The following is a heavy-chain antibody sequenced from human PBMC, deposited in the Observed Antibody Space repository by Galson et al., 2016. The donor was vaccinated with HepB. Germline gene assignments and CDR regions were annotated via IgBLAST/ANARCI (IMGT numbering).Heavy chain of an antibody. CDR2: ISNRITSV. D-gene: IGHD2-2*01. CDR3: ARDDWSLGYCSSAACYFDY. Sequence: SLRLSCAASGFTFSFHGMNWVRQAPGKGLEWVSSISNRITSVYYADSVKGRFTISRDNARNSLYLQMDSLRAEDTAVYYCARDDWSLGYCSSAACYFDYWGQGTLVTVSS. V-gene: IGHV3-21*01. J-gene: IGHJ4*02. CDR1: GFTFSFHG.